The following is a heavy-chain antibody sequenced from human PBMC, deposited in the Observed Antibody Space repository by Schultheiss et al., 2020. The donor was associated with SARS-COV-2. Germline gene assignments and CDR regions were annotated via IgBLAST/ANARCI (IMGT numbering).Heavy chain of an antibody. Sequence: SQTLSLTCAVSGYSISSGYYWGWIRQPPGKGLEWIGYIYYSGNTYFNPSLKSRVAISLDTSKNQFSLNLSSVTDADTAVYYCARGLPYSSSWYYGYWGQGTLVTVSS. D-gene: IGHD6-13*01. CDR2: IYYSGNT. CDR3: ARGLPYSSSWYYGY. CDR1: GYSISSGYY. J-gene: IGHJ4*02. V-gene: IGHV4-31*02.